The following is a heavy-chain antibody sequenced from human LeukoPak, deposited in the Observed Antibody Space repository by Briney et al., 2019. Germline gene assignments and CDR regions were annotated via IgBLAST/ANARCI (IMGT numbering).Heavy chain of an antibody. Sequence: RGESLRISCKGSGYSFTRYWISWVRQMPGKGLEWMGRTDPSDSYTTYSPSFQGPVTISTDKSINTAYLQWSSLKASDTAIYYRARHSVTGTFDFWGQGTLVTVSS. CDR3: ARHSVTGTFDF. V-gene: IGHV5-10-1*01. CDR1: GYSFTRYW. CDR2: TDPSDSYT. J-gene: IGHJ4*02. D-gene: IGHD6-19*01.